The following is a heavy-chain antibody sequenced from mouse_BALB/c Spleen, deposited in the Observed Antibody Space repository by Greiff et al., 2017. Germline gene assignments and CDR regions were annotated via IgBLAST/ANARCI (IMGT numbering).Heavy chain of an antibody. CDR2: IYPGNGDT. CDR1: GYTFTSYN. V-gene: IGHV1-12*01. Sequence: QVQLQQPGAELVKPGASVKMSCKASGYTFTSYNMHWVKQTPGQGLEWIGAIYPGNGDTSYNQKFKGKATLTADKSSSTAYMQLSSLTSEDSAVYYCARYGYEEGRYFDVWGAGTTVTVSS. CDR3: ARYGYEEGRYFDV. J-gene: IGHJ1*01. D-gene: IGHD2-2*01.